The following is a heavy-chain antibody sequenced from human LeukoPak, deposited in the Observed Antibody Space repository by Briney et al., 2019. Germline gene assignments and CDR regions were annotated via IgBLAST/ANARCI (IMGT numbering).Heavy chain of an antibody. CDR1: GYTFTSYY. D-gene: IGHD3-22*01. CDR2: INPSGGST. V-gene: IGHV1-46*01. J-gene: IGHJ4*02. Sequence: ASVKVSCKASGYTFTSYYMHWVRQAPGQGLEWMGLINPSGGSTSYAQKFQGRVTMTRDTSTSTVYMELSSLRSEDTAVHYCARDIFYYDSSGYDDYWGQGTLVTVSS. CDR3: ARDIFYYDSSGYDDY.